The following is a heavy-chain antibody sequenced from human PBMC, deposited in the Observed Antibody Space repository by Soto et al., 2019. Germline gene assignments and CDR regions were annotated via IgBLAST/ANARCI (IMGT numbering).Heavy chain of an antibody. Sequence: QVQLQESGPGLVKPSGTLSLTCAVSGGSISSSNWWSWVRQPPGKGLEWIGEIYHSGSTNYNPSLKRRVTISVDKSKNQFSLKLSSVTAADTAVYYCARDRATDDYDSSGYYYVTWGQGTLVTVSS. CDR2: IYHSGST. J-gene: IGHJ5*02. D-gene: IGHD3-22*01. V-gene: IGHV4-4*02. CDR3: ARDRATDDYDSSGYYYVT. CDR1: GGSISSSNW.